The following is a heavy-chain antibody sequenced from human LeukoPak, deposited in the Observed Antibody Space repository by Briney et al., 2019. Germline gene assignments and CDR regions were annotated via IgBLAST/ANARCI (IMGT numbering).Heavy chain of an antibody. CDR3: ASQQQQLVPDAFDI. Sequence: PGGSLRLSCAASGFTFSSYSMNWVRQAPGKGLEWVSYISSSSSTIYYADSVKGRFTISRDNAKNSLYLQMNSLRAEDTAVYYCASQQQQLVPDAFDIWDQGTMVTVSS. V-gene: IGHV3-48*01. CDR2: ISSSSSTI. J-gene: IGHJ3*02. CDR1: GFTFSSYS. D-gene: IGHD6-13*01.